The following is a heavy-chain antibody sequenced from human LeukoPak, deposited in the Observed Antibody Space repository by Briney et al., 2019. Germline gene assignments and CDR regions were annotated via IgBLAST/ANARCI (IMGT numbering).Heavy chain of an antibody. CDR3: ARDRGAMVRGVSGPVDY. J-gene: IGHJ4*02. CDR2: ISYDGSNK. V-gene: IGHV3-30*04. CDR1: GFTFSSYA. D-gene: IGHD3-10*01. Sequence: PGRSLRLSCAASGFTFSSYAMHWVRQAPGKGLEWVAVISYDGSNKYYADSVKGRFTISRDNSKNTLYLQMDSLRAEDTAVYYCARDRGAMVRGVSGPVDYWGQGTLVTVSS.